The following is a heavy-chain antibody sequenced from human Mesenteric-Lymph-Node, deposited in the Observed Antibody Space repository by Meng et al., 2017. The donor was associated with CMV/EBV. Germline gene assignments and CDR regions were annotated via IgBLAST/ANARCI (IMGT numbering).Heavy chain of an antibody. CDR3: AKALGVGLELGPEYYALDV. CDR1: GFTFSSYG. J-gene: IGHJ6*02. CDR2: ISFDETEGDTK. V-gene: IGHV3-30*19. Sequence: GGPLRLSCAASGFTFSSYGMHWVRQAPGKGLEWVAVISFDETEGDTKYYGDSVKGRFTISRDNAKNSLYLQMKSLRSEDTGFYYCAKALGVGLELGPEYYALDVWGQGTTVTVSS. D-gene: IGHD1-7*01.